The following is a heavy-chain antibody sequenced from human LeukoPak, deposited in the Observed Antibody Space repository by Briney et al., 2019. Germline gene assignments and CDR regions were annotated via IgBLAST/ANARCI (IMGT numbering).Heavy chain of an antibody. CDR1: GLTFSRYA. J-gene: IGHJ4*02. CDR3: ARDDSGSYSYYFHY. CDR2: VSTSGGST. D-gene: IGHD1-26*01. V-gene: IGHV3-23*01. Sequence: GGSLRLSCAASGLTFSRYAMSWVRQAPGKGLEWVSGVSTSGGSTYYADSVKGRFTISRDNSKNTLHLQMNSLRAEDTAVYYCARDDSGSYSYYFHYWGQGTLVTVSS.